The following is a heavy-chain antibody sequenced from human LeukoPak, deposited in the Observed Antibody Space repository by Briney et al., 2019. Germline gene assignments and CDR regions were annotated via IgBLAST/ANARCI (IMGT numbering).Heavy chain of an antibody. CDR1: GFTFSSYW. J-gene: IGHJ4*02. CDR2: IKQDGSEK. V-gene: IGHV3-7*01. D-gene: IGHD3-3*01. Sequence: SGGSLRLSCAASGFTFSSYWMSWVRQAPGKGLEWVANIKQDGSEKYYVDSVKGRFTISRDNAKNSLYLQMNSLRAEDTAVYYCARHLRFSDPGEVDYWGQGTLVTVSS. CDR3: ARHLRFSDPGEVDY.